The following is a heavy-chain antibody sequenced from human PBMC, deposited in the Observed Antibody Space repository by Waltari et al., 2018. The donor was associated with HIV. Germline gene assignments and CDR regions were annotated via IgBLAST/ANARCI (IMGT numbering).Heavy chain of an antibody. J-gene: IGHJ5*02. CDR1: GGSISSNNYY. V-gene: IGHV4-61*02. Sequence: QVQLQESGPGLVKPSQTLSLTCTVSGGSISSNNYYWSWIRQPAGKGLEWIGRMYASGSTEYNPSLTSRVTMSQDTSKNQLSLNLRSVTAADTAVYYCARAVVGPTHGFDPWGQGTLVTVSS. CDR3: ARAVVGPTHGFDP. CDR2: MYASGST. D-gene: IGHD1-26*01.